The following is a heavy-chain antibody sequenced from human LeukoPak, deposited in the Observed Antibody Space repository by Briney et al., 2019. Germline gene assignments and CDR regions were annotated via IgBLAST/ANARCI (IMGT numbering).Heavy chain of an antibody. Sequence: SETLSLTCTVSGGPITRSAYYWVWVRQSPGRGLEWIGSIYSNGDTYYNPSFESRVTIAIETSKNQFSLKMTSVTAADTAAYYCTSRGFRLPLDAFDVWGQGTRVAVSS. J-gene: IGHJ3*01. CDR3: TSRGFRLPLDAFDV. V-gene: IGHV4-39*01. D-gene: IGHD5-24*01. CDR2: IYSNGDT. CDR1: GGPITRSAYY.